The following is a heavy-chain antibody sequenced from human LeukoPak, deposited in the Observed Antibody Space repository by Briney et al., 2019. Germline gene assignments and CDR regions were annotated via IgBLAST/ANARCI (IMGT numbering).Heavy chain of an antibody. Sequence: GGSLRLSCAASGFTFSSYAMHWVRQAPGKGLEWVAVISYDGSNKYYADSVKGRFTISRDNSKNTLYLQMNSLRAEDTAVYYCAKDERGGSPFDYWGQGTLVTVSS. CDR3: AKDERGGSPFDY. D-gene: IGHD3-16*01. CDR2: ISYDGSNK. V-gene: IGHV3-30*04. J-gene: IGHJ4*02. CDR1: GFTFSSYA.